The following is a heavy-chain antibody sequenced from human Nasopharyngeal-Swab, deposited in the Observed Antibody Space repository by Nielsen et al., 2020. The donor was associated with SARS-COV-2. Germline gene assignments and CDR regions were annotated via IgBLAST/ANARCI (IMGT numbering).Heavy chain of an antibody. Sequence: SETLSLTCAAYGLSFSDYYWTWIRQPPGKGLEWIGEINHSGTTNSNPSLKSRGISSVDTSKNQSSLKLSSMTAADTAVYYCARGRLHFLEPRLDYWGQGTLVTVSS. CDR2: INHSGTT. CDR1: GLSFSDYY. D-gene: IGHD3-3*01. V-gene: IGHV4-34*01. CDR3: ARGRLHFLEPRLDY. J-gene: IGHJ4*02.